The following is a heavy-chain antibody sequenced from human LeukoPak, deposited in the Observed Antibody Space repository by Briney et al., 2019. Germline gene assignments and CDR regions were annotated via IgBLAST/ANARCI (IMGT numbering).Heavy chain of an antibody. J-gene: IGHJ4*02. V-gene: IGHV4-59*01. CDR2: IYYSGST. Sequence: SATLSLTCTVAGGSISSYYWSWIRQPPGKGLEWIGYIYYSGSTNYNPSLKSRVTISVDTSKNQFSLKLSSVTAADTAVYYCARALEGTTGRFDYWGQGTLVTVSS. D-gene: IGHD1-7*01. CDR3: ARALEGTTGRFDY. CDR1: GGSISSYY.